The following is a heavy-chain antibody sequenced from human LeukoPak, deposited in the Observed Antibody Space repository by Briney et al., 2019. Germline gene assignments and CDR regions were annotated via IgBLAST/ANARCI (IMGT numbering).Heavy chain of an antibody. CDR3: ARRDCGGDCYSDYGMDV. D-gene: IGHD2-21*02. Sequence: GESLKISCKGSGYSFTSYWIGWVRQMPGKGLEWMGIIYPGDSDTRYSPSFQGQVTISADKSISTAYLQWSSLKASDTAMYYCARRDCGGDCYSDYGMDVWGQGTTVTVSS. V-gene: IGHV5-51*01. CDR1: GYSFTSYW. J-gene: IGHJ6*02. CDR2: IYPGDSDT.